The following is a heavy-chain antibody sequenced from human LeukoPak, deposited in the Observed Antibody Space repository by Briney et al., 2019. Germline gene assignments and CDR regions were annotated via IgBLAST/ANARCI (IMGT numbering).Heavy chain of an antibody. Sequence: SETLSLTCTVSGGSISTDNCYWGWIRQPPGKGLEWIGSIYYNGNTYYNPSLKSRVTISVDTSKNQFSLKLSSVTAADTAVYYCARLIYYGSGRTVDYWGQGTLVTVSS. CDR2: IYYNGNT. D-gene: IGHD3-10*01. CDR3: ARLIYYGSGRTVDY. CDR1: GGSISTDNCY. J-gene: IGHJ4*02. V-gene: IGHV4-39*01.